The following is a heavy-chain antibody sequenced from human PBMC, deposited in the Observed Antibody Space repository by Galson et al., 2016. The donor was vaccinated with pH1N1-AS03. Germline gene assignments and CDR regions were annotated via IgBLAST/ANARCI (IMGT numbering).Heavy chain of an antibody. Sequence: SLRLSCAASGFNFEKYAMHWVRHAPGKGLEWVSGISGNTLKKTYAASVKGRFTISRDNAKNSLYLQMDSLRPEDTALYYCAKDMEEWRVDAFHVWGQGAMVIVSS. V-gene: IGHV3-9*01. D-gene: IGHD3-3*01. J-gene: IGHJ3*01. CDR2: ISGNTLKK. CDR3: AKDMEEWRVDAFHV. CDR1: GFNFEKYA.